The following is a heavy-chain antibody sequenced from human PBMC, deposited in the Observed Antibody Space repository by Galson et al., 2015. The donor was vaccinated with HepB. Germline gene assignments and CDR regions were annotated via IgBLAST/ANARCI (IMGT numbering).Heavy chain of an antibody. CDR2: INTYNGHT. CDR3: ARDRQWEPITY. V-gene: IGHV1-18*01. D-gene: IGHD1-26*01. J-gene: IGHJ4*02. Sequence: SVKVSCKASGYTFTNYGISWVRQAPGQRLEWTGWINTYNGHTNYAQKFEDRVIMTTDTYTRTAYMELKSLRSDDTAVYFCARDRQWEPITYWGQGTLVTVSP. CDR1: GYTFTNYG.